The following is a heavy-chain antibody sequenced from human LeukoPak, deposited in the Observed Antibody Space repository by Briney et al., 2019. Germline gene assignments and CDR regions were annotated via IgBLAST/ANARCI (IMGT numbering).Heavy chain of an antibody. CDR3: TRDPLRYLRVGHYDY. D-gene: IGHD3-9*01. CDR2: IDYDSSHI. J-gene: IGHJ4*02. Sequence: PGGSLRLSCAASGFTFSTSAMNWVRQVPGKGLEWVSSIDYDSSHIYYAASVRGRFTISRDNARDSVYLRMDSLRVEDTAVYCCTRDPLRYLRVGHYDYWGQGTLVAVSS. CDR1: GFTFSTSA. V-gene: IGHV3-21*01.